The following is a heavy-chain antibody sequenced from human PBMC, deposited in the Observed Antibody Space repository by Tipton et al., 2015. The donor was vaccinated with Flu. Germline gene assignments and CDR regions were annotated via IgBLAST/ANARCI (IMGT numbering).Heavy chain of an antibody. CDR3: ARTAKIWLAVAGVQVWFDP. CDR2: ISSYNGNT. V-gene: IGHV1-18*01. Sequence: QLVQSGAEVKKPGASVKVSCKASGYTFTSYGISWVRQAPGQGLEWMGWISSYNGNTNYAQKLQGRVTMTTDTSTSTAYMELRSLRSDDTAVSYCARTAKIWLAVAGVQVWFDPWGQGTLVTFSS. CDR1: GYTFTSYG. D-gene: IGHD6-19*01. J-gene: IGHJ5*02.